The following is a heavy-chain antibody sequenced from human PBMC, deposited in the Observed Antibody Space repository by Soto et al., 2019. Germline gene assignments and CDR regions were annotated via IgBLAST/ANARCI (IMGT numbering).Heavy chain of an antibody. Sequence: PGGPLRLACASSGFTLPSNGMGWVRQAPVKGMDWVSAISGSGGTTYYADSVKGRFTISRDNSKNTLYLQMNSLRAEDTAVYYCAKDKGLRGYWGQGTLVTVSS. J-gene: IGHJ4*02. V-gene: IGHV3-23*01. CDR3: AKDKGLRGY. CDR1: GFTLPSNG. D-gene: IGHD3-16*01. CDR2: ISGSGGTT.